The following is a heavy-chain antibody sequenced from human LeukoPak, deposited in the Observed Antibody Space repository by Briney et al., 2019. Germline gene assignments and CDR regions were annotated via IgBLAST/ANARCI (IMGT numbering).Heavy chain of an antibody. D-gene: IGHD5-12*01. CDR3: AKDVAATISSGGYYFDL. Sequence: GGSLRLSCAASGFTLSSYAMSWVRQAPGKGLEWVSAISGTDGSTHYADSVKGQFTISRDSSNKRLYLQMNSLRAEDTAIYYCAKDVAATISSGGYYFDLWGQGTLVTVSS. CDR2: ISGTDGST. V-gene: IGHV3-23*01. J-gene: IGHJ4*02. CDR1: GFTLSSYA.